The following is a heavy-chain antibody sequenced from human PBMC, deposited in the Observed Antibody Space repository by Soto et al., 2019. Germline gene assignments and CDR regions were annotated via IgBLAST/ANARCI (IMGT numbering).Heavy chain of an antibody. CDR1: GGRFSSYA. Sequence: SVKVSCTASGGRFSSYAISWVRQAPGQGLEWMGGIIPIFGTANYAQKFQGRVTITADESTSTAYMELSSLRSEDTAVYYCARDPREYYYDSSGYYYGSWFDPWGQGTLVTVSS. CDR3: ARDPREYYYDSSGYYYGSWFDP. D-gene: IGHD3-22*01. J-gene: IGHJ5*02. V-gene: IGHV1-69*13. CDR2: IIPIFGTA.